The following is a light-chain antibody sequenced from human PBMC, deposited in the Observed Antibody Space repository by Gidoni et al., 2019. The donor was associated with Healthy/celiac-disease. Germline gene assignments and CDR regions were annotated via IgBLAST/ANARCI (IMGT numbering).Light chain of an antibody. Sequence: SSLLTQPPSVSVAPGKTARITCGGNNIRSKSVHWYQQKPGQAPVVVIYYDRDRPSGIPERFSGSNSGNTATLTISRVEAGDEADYYCQVWDSSSEHVVFGGGTKLTVL. V-gene: IGLV3-21*04. CDR1: NIRSKS. J-gene: IGLJ2*01. CDR2: YDR. CDR3: QVWDSSSEHVV.